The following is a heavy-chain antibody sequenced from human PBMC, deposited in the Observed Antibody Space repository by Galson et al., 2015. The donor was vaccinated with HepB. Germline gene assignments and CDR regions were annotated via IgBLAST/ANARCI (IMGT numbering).Heavy chain of an antibody. Sequence: SLRLSCAVSEFTFSTYSMHWVRQAPGKGLEWVSYISRISTNIYYEETDKGRFTISRDNAKNSLYLQMKSLRDDDTAVYYCARGTVVGSYGAFDIWGQGTMVTVSS. J-gene: IGHJ3*02. CDR2: ISRISTNI. CDR1: EFTFSTYS. V-gene: IGHV3-48*02. CDR3: ARGTVVGSYGAFDI. D-gene: IGHD2-15*01.